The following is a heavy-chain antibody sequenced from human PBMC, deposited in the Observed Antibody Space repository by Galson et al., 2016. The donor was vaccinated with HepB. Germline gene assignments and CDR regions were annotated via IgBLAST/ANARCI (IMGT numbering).Heavy chain of an antibody. Sequence: SETLSLTCAVYGGSFSGYYWSWIRQPPGKGLEWIGEINHSGSTNYNPSLKSRVTISVDTSKNQFSLNLTSLTAADTAVYYCAGVDYGGIIPYYYYRLDVWGDGTTVAVSS. D-gene: IGHD3-16*01. CDR3: AGVDYGGIIPYYYYRLDV. CDR2: INHSGST. J-gene: IGHJ6*02. CDR1: GGSFSGYY. V-gene: IGHV4-34*01.